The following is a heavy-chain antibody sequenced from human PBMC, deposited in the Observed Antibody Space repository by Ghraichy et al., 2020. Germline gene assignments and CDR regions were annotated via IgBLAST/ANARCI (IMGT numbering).Heavy chain of an antibody. Sequence: SETLSLTCTVSRDSISNSSYYWGWIRQPPGKGLEWIGSIYYSGRTDYNPSLKSRVTISVDTSKNQFSLKMSSVTAADTTVYYCARRTFAGAFDIWGQGTMVTVSS. J-gene: IGHJ3*02. CDR2: IYYSGRT. D-gene: IGHD2/OR15-2a*01. V-gene: IGHV4-39*01. CDR3: ARRTFAGAFDI. CDR1: RDSISNSSYY.